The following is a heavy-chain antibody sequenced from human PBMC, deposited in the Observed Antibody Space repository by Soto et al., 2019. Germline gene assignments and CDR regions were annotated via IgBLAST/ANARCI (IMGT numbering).Heavy chain of an antibody. J-gene: IGHJ6*02. V-gene: IGHV4-4*02. Sequence: SETLSLTCAVSGGSISSYNWWSWVRQPPGKGLEWIGEIYHSGTTNYSPSLKSRVTISTDKSKNQFSLRLSSVTAADTGVYYCVRGADYSNYYHDYVMDVWGQGTTVTV. CDR2: IYHSGTT. D-gene: IGHD2-15*01. CDR3: VRGADYSNYYHDYVMDV. CDR1: GGSISSYNW.